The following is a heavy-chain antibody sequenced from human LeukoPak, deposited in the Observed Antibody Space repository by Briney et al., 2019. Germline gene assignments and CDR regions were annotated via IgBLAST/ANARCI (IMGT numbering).Heavy chain of an antibody. CDR1: EFTVSRSY. D-gene: IGHD2-15*01. V-gene: IGHV3-30-3*01. Sequence: GGSLRLSCAATEFTVSRSYMTWVRQAPGKGLEWVAVISYDGSNKYYADSVKGRFTISRDNSKNTLYLQMNSLRAEDTAVYYCARGYCSGGSCYSGYFDYWGQGTLVTVSS. J-gene: IGHJ4*02. CDR2: ISYDGSNK. CDR3: ARGYCSGGSCYSGYFDY.